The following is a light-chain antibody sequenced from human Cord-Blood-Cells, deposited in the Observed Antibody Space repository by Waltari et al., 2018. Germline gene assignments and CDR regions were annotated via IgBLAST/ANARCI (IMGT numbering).Light chain of an antibody. V-gene: IGKV3-11*01. CDR2: DAS. CDR3: QQRSNWPTT. J-gene: IGKJ1*01. CDR1: QSVSSY. Sequence: EIVLTQSPATPSLSPGERATLSCRASQSVSSYLAWYQQKPGQAPRLLIYDASNRATGIPARFSGSGSGTDFTLTISSLEPEDFAVYYCQQRSNWPTTFGQGTKVEIK.